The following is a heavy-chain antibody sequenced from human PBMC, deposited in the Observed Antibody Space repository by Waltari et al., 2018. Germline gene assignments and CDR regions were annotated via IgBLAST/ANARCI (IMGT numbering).Heavy chain of an antibody. J-gene: IGHJ4*02. V-gene: IGHV4-30-4*08. CDR2: IYYSGST. CDR3: AREHVPDGYTTYFDY. Sequence: QVQLQESGPGLVKPSQTLSLTCTVSGGSISSGDYYWSWIRQPPGKGLEWIGYIYYSGSTYYNPSLKSRVTISVDTSKNQFSLKLSSVTAADTAVYYCAREHVPDGYTTYFDYWGQGTLVTVSS. CDR1: GGSISSGDYY. D-gene: IGHD5-12*01.